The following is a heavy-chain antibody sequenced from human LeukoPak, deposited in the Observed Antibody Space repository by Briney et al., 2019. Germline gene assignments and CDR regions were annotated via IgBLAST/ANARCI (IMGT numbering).Heavy chain of an antibody. CDR1: AFTFSNYA. J-gene: IGHJ4*02. Sequence: PGGSLRLSCAASAFTFSNYAMSWVRQAPGKGLEWVSTISGGGGSTYYTDSVKGRFTISRDNSKNTLYLQMNSLRAEDTAVYYCARGRGYSAYDFDYWGLGTLVTVSS. CDR2: ISGGGGST. D-gene: IGHD5-12*01. CDR3: ARGRGYSAYDFDY. V-gene: IGHV3-23*01.